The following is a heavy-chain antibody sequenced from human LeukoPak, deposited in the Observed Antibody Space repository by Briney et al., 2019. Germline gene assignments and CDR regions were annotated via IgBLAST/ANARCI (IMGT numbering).Heavy chain of an antibody. D-gene: IGHD6-13*01. Sequence: VASVRVSCKVSVYSLNDFSINWVRQAPGKGFEWMGGFAPEDGERIYAQKFQGRVTMTEDTYADTAYMELSSLKSEDTAVYFCTAGVAVSRWYYFDYWGQGTLVTVSS. CDR2: FAPEDGER. J-gene: IGHJ4*01. CDR1: VYSLNDFS. V-gene: IGHV1-24*01. CDR3: TAGVAVSRWYYFDY.